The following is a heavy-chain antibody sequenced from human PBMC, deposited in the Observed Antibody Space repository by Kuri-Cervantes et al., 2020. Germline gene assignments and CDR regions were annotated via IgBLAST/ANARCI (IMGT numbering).Heavy chain of an antibody. CDR3: ARGPIWFGEDGMDV. V-gene: IGHV1-2*02. J-gene: IGHJ6*02. D-gene: IGHD3-10*01. Sequence: ASVKVSCKASGYTFTGYYMHWVRQAPGQGLEWMGWINPNSGGTNYAQKFQGRVTMTRDTSISTAYMELSRLRSDDTAVYYCARGPIWFGEDGMDVWGQGTLVTVSS. CDR2: INPNSGGT. CDR1: GYTFTGYY.